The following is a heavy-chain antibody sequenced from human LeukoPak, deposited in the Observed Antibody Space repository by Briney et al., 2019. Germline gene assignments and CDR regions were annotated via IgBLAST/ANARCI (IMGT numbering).Heavy chain of an antibody. CDR2: FDPEDGET. CDR1: GYTLTELS. V-gene: IGHV1-24*01. CDR3: ATAKYSSGWYGAFDI. Sequence: ASVKVSCKVSGYTLTELSMHWVRQSPGKGLEWMGGFDPEDGETIYAQKLQGRVTMTEDTSTDTAYMELSSLRSEDAAVYYCATAKYSSGWYGAFDIWGQGTMVTVSS. J-gene: IGHJ3*02. D-gene: IGHD6-19*01.